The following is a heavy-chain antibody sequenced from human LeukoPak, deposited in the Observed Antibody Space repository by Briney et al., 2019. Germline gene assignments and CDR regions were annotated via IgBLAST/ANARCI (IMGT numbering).Heavy chain of an antibody. CDR3: ARGYDYGDYVGDFDY. D-gene: IGHD4-17*01. CDR2: ITTYNGNT. J-gene: IGHJ4*02. V-gene: IGHV1-18*01. Sequence: GASVTVSFKSSGYTFTNYPISWVRQAPGQGLEGMGWITTYNGNTNYAQKLQGRVTMTTDTSTTTAYMDLRGLRSDDTAVYYCARGYDYGDYVGDFDYWGQGTLVTVSS. CDR1: GYTFTNYP.